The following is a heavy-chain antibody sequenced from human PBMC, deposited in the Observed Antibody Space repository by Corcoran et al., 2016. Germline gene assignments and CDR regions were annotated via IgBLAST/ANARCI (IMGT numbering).Heavy chain of an antibody. CDR2: ISYDGSNK. CDR1: GFTFSSYG. V-gene: IGHV3-30*18. CDR3: AKDQIWGDSSGPDYYYGMDV. J-gene: IGHJ6*02. D-gene: IGHD6-19*01. Sequence: QVQLVESGGGVVQPGRSLRLSCAASGFTFSSYGMHWVRQAPGKGLEWVAVISYDGSNKYYADSVKGRFTISRDNSKNTLYLQMNSLRAEDTAVYYCAKDQIWGDSSGPDYYYGMDVWGQGTTVTVSS.